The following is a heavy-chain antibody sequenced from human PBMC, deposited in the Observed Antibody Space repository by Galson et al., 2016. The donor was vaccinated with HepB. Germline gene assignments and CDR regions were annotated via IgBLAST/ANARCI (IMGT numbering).Heavy chain of an antibody. V-gene: IGHV3-23*01. J-gene: IGHJ4*01. CDR1: GFTFSPYW. CDR2: ITGSGQST. CDR3: AKVATIPGTGTY. Sequence: SLRLSCAASGFTFSPYWMSWVRQAPGKGLEWVSGITGSGQSTFYAESVKGRFAISRDNAKNTLYLQIEDLRVDDTAVYYCAKVATIPGTGTYWGQGTLVAVAS. D-gene: IGHD1-1*01.